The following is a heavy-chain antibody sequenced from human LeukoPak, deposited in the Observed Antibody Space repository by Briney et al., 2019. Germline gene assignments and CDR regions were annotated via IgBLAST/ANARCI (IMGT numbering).Heavy chain of an antibody. CDR3: ARTYYYVSSGYYHYSL. V-gene: IGHV4-61*01. Sequence: PSQTRSLTCTVSGGSISSGSYYWSWIRQPPGKGLEWIGYIYYSGSTNYNPSLKSRVTISVDTSKNQFSLKLSSVTAADTAVYYCARTYYYVSSGYYHYSLWGQGTLVTVSS. D-gene: IGHD3-22*01. CDR2: IYYSGST. J-gene: IGHJ4*02. CDR1: GGSISSGSYY.